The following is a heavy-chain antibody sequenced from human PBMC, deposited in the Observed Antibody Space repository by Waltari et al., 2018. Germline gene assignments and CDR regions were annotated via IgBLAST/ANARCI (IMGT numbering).Heavy chain of an antibody. CDR1: GGTFSSYA. CDR3: ARGVPAAMSGYYYGMDV. Sequence: QVQLVQSGAEVKKPGSSVKVSCKASGGTFSSYAISWVRQAPGQGLEWMGRIIPIFGTANYAQKVQGRGTITADKSTSTAYMELSSLRSEDTAVYYCARGVPAAMSGYYYGMDVWGQGTTVTVSS. CDR2: IIPIFGTA. J-gene: IGHJ6*02. D-gene: IGHD2-2*01. V-gene: IGHV1-69*08.